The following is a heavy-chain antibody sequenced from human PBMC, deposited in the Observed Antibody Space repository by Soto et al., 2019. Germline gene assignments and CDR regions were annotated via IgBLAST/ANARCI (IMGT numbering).Heavy chain of an antibody. CDR2: ISGSGGST. Sequence: GGSLRLSCAASGFTFSSYAMSWVRQAPGKGLEWVSAISGSGGSTYYADSVKGRFTISRDNSKNTLYLQMNSLRAEDTAVYYCAKGSKKGYCSGGSCYPFFDYWGQGTLVTVSS. CDR3: AKGSKKGYCSGGSCYPFFDY. D-gene: IGHD2-15*01. V-gene: IGHV3-23*01. J-gene: IGHJ4*02. CDR1: GFTFSSYA.